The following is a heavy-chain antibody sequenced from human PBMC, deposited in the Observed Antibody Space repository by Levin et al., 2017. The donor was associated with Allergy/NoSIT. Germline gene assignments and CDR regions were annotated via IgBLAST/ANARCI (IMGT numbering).Heavy chain of an antibody. V-gene: IGHV3-30*18. CDR2: ISYDGSNK. CDR1: GFTFSSYG. Sequence: PGGSLRLSCAASGFTFSSYGMHWVRQAPGKGLEWVAVISYDGSNKYYADSVKGRFTISRDNSKNTLYLQMNSLRAEDTAVYYCAKMEVLLWFGESLGAFDIWGQGTMVTVSS. J-gene: IGHJ3*02. D-gene: IGHD3-10*01. CDR3: AKMEVLLWFGESLGAFDI.